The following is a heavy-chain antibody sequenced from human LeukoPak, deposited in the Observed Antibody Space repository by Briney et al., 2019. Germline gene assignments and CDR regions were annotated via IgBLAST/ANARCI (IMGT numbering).Heavy chain of an antibody. Sequence: ATVKVSCKASGYTFTNYGITWVRQAPGQGLEWMGWISTYNANTKYTQKLQGRVTMTTDTSTSTAYMELRSLRSDDTAVYYCARGLVGWDSSSWPDYWGQGTLVTVSS. J-gene: IGHJ4*02. D-gene: IGHD6-13*01. CDR2: ISTYNANT. CDR1: GYTFTNYG. V-gene: IGHV1-18*01. CDR3: ARGLVGWDSSSWPDY.